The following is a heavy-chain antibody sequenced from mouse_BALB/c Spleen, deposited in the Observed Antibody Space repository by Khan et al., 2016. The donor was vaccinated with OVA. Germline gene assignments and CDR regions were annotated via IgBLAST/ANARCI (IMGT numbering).Heavy chain of an antibody. CDR1: GFTFSSYS. V-gene: IGHV5-6*01. D-gene: IGHD4-1*01. CDR3: ASHLTGSFAY. J-gene: IGHJ3*01. Sequence: EVELVESGGDLVKPGGSLKLSCAASGFTFSSYSMSWVRQTPDKRLEWVATISSGGDYPYYPDNVKGRFTISRDNANNTLYLQMSSLKSEDTAMYYCASHLTGSFAYWGQGTLVTVSA. CDR2: ISSGGDYP.